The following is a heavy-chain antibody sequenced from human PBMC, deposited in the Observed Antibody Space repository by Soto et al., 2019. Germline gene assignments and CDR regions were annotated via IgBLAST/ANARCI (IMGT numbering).Heavy chain of an antibody. CDR2: IYYSGST. V-gene: IGHV4-30-4*01. J-gene: IGHJ4*02. CDR3: ARVSIAVAGTEDY. Sequence: SETLSLTCTVSGGSISSGDYYWSWIRQPPGKGLEWIGYIYYSGSTYYNPSLKSRVTISVDTSKNQFSLKLSSVTAADTAVYYCARVSIAVAGTEDYWGQGTLVTVSS. D-gene: IGHD6-19*01. CDR1: GGSISSGDYY.